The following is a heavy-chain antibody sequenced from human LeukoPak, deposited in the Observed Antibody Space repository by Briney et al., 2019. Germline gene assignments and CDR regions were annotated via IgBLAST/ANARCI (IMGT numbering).Heavy chain of an antibody. CDR3: ARRRSGWYNWFDP. D-gene: IGHD6-19*01. J-gene: IGHJ5*02. CDR1: GGSISSGGYY. V-gene: IGHV4-31*03. Sequence: PSETLSLTCTVSGGSISSGGYYWSWIRQHPGKGLEWIGYIYYSGSTYYNPSLKSRVTISVDTSKNQFSLKLSSVTAADTAVYYCARRRSGWYNWFDPWGQGTLVTVSS. CDR2: IYYSGST.